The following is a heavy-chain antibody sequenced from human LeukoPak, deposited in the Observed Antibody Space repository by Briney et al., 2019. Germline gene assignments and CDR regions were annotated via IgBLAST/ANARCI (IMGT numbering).Heavy chain of an antibody. V-gene: IGHV3-30*18. D-gene: IGHD2-15*01. J-gene: IGHJ6*03. CDR3: AKVSRGGWSSYYMAV. CDR2: ISYDGSNK. Sequence: GGSLRLSCAASGFTFSSYGMHWVRQAPGKGLEWVAVISYDGSNKYYADSVKGRFTISRDNSKNTLYLQMNSLRAEDTAVYYCAKVSRGGWSSYYMAVWGKGTTVTISS. CDR1: GFTFSSYG.